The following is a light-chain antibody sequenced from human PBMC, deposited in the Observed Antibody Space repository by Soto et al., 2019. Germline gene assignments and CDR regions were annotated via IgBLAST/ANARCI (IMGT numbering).Light chain of an antibody. Sequence: QSALTQPASVSGSPGQSITISCTGTDSDVGGYNYVSWYQQHPGKAPKLMIYGVYNRPSGVSNRFSGSKSGNTASLTISGLQAEDEADYYCSSFPNNNTPHVVFGGGTKLPVL. CDR2: GVY. CDR3: SSFPNNNTPHVV. V-gene: IGLV2-14*01. J-gene: IGLJ2*01. CDR1: DSDVGGYNY.